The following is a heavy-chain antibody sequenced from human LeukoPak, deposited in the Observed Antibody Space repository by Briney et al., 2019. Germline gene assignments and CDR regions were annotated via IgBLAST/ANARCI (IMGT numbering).Heavy chain of an antibody. CDR1: GGSVGSSSYY. CDR3: ASRSAHYDFWIGYLPVVTLFDY. V-gene: IGHV4-39*01. CDR2: VYYSGST. Sequence: PSETLSLTCTVSGGSVGSSSYYWGWIRQPPGKGLEWIGSVYYSGSTYYNPSLKSRVTMSVVTSRNQFSLKLSSVTAADTAVYYCASRSAHYDFWIGYLPVVTLFDYWGQGTLVTVSS. J-gene: IGHJ4*02. D-gene: IGHD3-3*01.